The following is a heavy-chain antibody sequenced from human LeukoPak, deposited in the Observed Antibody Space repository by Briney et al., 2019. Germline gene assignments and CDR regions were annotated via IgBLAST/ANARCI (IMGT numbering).Heavy chain of an antibody. D-gene: IGHD4-17*01. CDR3: ARDLGGSDYGEVGRLNWFDP. J-gene: IGHJ5*02. CDR2: IKNSGTT. V-gene: IGHV4-31*03. Sequence: SETLSLTCTVSDDSITSGSYSWSWIRHHPGKGLEWIGYIKNSGTTHYNPSLKSRVTISVDTSKNQFSLKLSSVTAADTAVYYCARDLGGSDYGEVGRLNWFDPWGQGTLVTVSS. CDR1: DDSITSGSYS.